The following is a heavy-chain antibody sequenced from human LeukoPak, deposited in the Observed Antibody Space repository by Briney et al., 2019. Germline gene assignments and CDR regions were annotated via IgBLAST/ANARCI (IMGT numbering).Heavy chain of an antibody. V-gene: IGHV3-23*01. CDR3: ANDRRSGPPDAFDM. J-gene: IGHJ3*02. D-gene: IGHD3-10*01. CDR1: GLTFSSYG. CDR2: IRGSGDST. Sequence: GGSLRLSCAASGLTFSSYGTSRVRQGPGKGLEWVSAIRGSGDSTYYVDSVKGRFTISRDNSKNTVYLQMNSLGAEDTAVYYCANDRRSGPPDAFDMWGQGTMVTVSS.